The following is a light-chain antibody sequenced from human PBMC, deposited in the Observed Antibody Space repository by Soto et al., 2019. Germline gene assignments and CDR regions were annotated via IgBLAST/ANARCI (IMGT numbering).Light chain of an antibody. CDR2: GAS. Sequence: EIVFTQSPGTLALSPGERATLSCRASHSVTSDYLAWYQQKPGQAPRLLIYGASSRAPGIPDRFSGSGSEIDFSLTIRGLEPEDFAVYYCQQYGRSSITFGQGTRLEI. V-gene: IGKV3-20*01. CDR3: QQYGRSSIT. CDR1: HSVTSDY. J-gene: IGKJ5*01.